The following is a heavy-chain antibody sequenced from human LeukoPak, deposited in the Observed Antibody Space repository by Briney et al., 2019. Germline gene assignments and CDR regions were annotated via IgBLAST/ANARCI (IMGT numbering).Heavy chain of an antibody. V-gene: IGHV4-59*01. D-gene: IGHD3-10*01. Sequence: SETLSLTCTVSGGSISSYYWSWIRQPPGKGLEWIGYIYYSGSTNYNPSLKSRVTISVDTSKNQFSLKLSSVTAADTATYYCAQEEGFWGSYGSGSCYNWGQGTLVTVS. CDR1: GGSISSYY. CDR2: IYYSGST. J-gene: IGHJ4*02. CDR3: AQEEGFWGSYGSGSCYN.